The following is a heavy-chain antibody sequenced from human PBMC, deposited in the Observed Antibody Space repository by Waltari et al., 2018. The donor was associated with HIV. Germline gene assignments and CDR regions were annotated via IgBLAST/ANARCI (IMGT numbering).Heavy chain of an antibody. D-gene: IGHD6-13*01. CDR2: IWSYGSNK. CDR1: GLIFSIYG. J-gene: IGHJ4*02. CDR3: ASAAGPFDN. V-gene: IGHV3-33*01. Sequence: QVQLVESGGGVVQPGRSLRLSCEASGLIFSIYGMHWVRQAPGKGMGCVAVIWSYGSNKYYADSVKGRFTISRDNSKNTLYLQMNSLRAEDTAVYYCASAAGPFDNWGQGTLVTVSS.